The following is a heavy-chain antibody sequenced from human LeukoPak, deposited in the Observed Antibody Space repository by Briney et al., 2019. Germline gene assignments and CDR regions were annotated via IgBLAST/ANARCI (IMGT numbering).Heavy chain of an antibody. CDR3: ARQKSYGDYDYYYYGMDV. CDR2: ISYSGST. V-gene: IGHV4-59*08. J-gene: IGHJ6*02. D-gene: IGHD4-17*01. Sequence: SETLSLTCTVSGGSISSYYSSWIRHPPGEGLEWIGYISYSGSTNYNPSLKSRVTISVDTSKNQFSLRLSSVTAADTAVYYCARQKSYGDYDYYYYGMDVWSQGTTVTVSS. CDR1: GGSISSYY.